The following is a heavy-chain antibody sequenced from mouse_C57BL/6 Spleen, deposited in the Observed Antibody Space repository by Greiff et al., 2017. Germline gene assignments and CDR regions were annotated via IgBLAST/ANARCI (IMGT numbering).Heavy chain of an antibody. CDR2: IYPGSGST. V-gene: IGHV1-55*01. CDR1: GYTFTSYW. J-gene: IGHJ1*03. Sequence: QVQLQQPGAELVTPGASVKMSCKASGYTFTSYWITWVKQRPGQGLEWIGDIYPGSGSTNYNEKFKSKATLTVDTSSSTAYMQLSSLTSEDSAVYYCARECDYDGYFDVWGTGTTGTVSS. CDR3: ARECDYDGYFDV. D-gene: IGHD2-4*01.